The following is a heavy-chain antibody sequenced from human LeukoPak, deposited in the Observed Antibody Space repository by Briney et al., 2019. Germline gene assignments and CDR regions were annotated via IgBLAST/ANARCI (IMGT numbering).Heavy chain of an antibody. V-gene: IGHV3-74*01. Sequence: PGGSLRLSCAASGFTFSSYWMYWVRQAPGKGLVWVSRISGDGRSTTYADSVKGRFTISRDNAKNTVYLQMNSLRVGDTALYYCASGPWELDFWGQGALVTVSS. J-gene: IGHJ4*02. D-gene: IGHD1-1*01. CDR1: GFTFSSYW. CDR3: ASGPWELDF. CDR2: ISGDGRST.